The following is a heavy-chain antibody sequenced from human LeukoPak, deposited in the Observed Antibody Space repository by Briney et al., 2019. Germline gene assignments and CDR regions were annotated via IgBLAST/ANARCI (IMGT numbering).Heavy chain of an antibody. D-gene: IGHD3-9*01. V-gene: IGHV3-30*02. CDR1: GIFFRSYG. CDR2: IWYDASNK. CDR3: ATDISTHYFGS. Sequence: GGSLRLSCAASGIFFRSYGMHWVRQAPGKGLEWVTFIWYDASNKYYAESVKGRFTISRDNSRNTVFLQMNSLRAEDTAIYYCATDISTHYFGSWGQGTLVTVSS. J-gene: IGHJ4*02.